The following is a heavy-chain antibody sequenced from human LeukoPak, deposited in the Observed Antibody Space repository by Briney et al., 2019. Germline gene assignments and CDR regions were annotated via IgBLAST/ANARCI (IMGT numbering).Heavy chain of an antibody. Sequence: PGGSLGLSYAASGFTFRSSRMNWVRQAPGKGLEWVANIKQDGSEKYYVDSVKGRFTISRDNAKNSLYLQMNTLRAEDTAVYYCASLDYWGQGTLVTVSS. CDR2: IKQDGSEK. CDR3: ASLDY. V-gene: IGHV3-7*01. J-gene: IGHJ4*02. CDR1: GFTFRSSR.